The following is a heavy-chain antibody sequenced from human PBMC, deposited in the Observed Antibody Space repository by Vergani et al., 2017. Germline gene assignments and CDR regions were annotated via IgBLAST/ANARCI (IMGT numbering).Heavy chain of an antibody. CDR2: INPNSGGT. J-gene: IGHJ5*02. CDR3: ARAGGQPRGVGSPVSWFDP. V-gene: IGHV1-2*02. CDR1: GYTFTGYY. Sequence: QVQLVQSGAEVKKPGASVKVSCKASGYTFTGYYMHWVRQAPGQGLEWMGWINPNSGGTNYAQKFQGRVTMTRDTSISTAYMELSRLRSDDTAVDYCARAGGQPRGVGSPVSWFDPWGQGTLVTVSS. D-gene: IGHD4-23*01.